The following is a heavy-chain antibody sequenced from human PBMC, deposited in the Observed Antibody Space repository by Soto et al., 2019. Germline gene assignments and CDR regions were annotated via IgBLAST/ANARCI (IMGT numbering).Heavy chain of an antibody. CDR3: ASSSDVLRYFDWLSTGRKYYYMDV. V-gene: IGHV4-59*01. J-gene: IGHJ6*03. Sequence: SETLSLTCTVSGGSISSYYWSWIRQPPGKGLEWIGYIYYSGSTNYNPSLKSRVTISVDTSKNQFSLKLSSVTAADTAVYYCASSSDVLRYFDWLSTGRKYYYMDVWGKGTTVTVSS. CDR2: IYYSGST. D-gene: IGHD3-9*01. CDR1: GGSISSYY.